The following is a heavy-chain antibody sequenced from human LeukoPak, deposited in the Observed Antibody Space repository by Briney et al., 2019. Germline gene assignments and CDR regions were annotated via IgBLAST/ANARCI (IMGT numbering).Heavy chain of an antibody. D-gene: IGHD3-10*01. CDR3: ASAYYYGSGSQSEAFDI. CDR2: IWYDGSNK. Sequence: GGSLRLSCAASGFTFSSYGMHWVRQAPGKGLGWVAVIWYDGSNKYYADSVKGRFTISRDNSKNTLYLQMNSLRAEDTAVYYCASAYYYGSGSQSEAFDIWGQGTMVTVSS. V-gene: IGHV3-33*01. CDR1: GFTFSSYG. J-gene: IGHJ3*02.